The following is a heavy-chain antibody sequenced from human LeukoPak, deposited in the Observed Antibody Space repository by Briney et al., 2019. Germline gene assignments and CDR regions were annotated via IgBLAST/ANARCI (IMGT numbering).Heavy chain of an antibody. D-gene: IGHD3-10*01. J-gene: IGHJ4*02. V-gene: IGHV3-30*18. CDR2: ISYDGSNK. Sequence: GRSLRLSCAASRFTFSSYGMHWVRQAPGKGLEWVAVISYDGSNKYYADSVKGRFTISRDNSKNTLYLQMNSLRAEDTAVYYCAKDPKGELTMVRGVIIPHFDYWGQGTLVTVSS. CDR1: RFTFSSYG. CDR3: AKDPKGELTMVRGVIIPHFDY.